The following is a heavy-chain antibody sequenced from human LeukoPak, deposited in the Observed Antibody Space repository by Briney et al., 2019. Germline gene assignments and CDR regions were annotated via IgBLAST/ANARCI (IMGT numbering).Heavy chain of an antibody. CDR2: IWYDGSNK. CDR1: GFTFSSYG. CDR3: ARDHYYDSSGYFDY. Sequence: GGSLRLSCAASGFTFSSYGMHWVRRAPGKGLEWVAVIWYDGSNKYYADSVKGRFTISRDNSKNTRYLQMNSLRAEDTAVYYCARDHYYDSSGYFDYWGQGTLVTVSS. J-gene: IGHJ4*02. V-gene: IGHV3-33*01. D-gene: IGHD3-22*01.